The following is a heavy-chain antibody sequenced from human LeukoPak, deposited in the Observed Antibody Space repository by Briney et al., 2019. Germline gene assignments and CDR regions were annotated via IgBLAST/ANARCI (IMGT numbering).Heavy chain of an antibody. CDR1: GGSISSSSYY. Sequence: SETLSLTCTVSGGSISSSSYYWGWIRQPPGKGLEWMGSIYYSGSTYYNPSLKSRVTISVDTSNNQFYLKLSSLTAADTAVYYCARRDDSSGYHKIFDYWGQGTLVTVSS. CDR3: ARRDDSSGYHKIFDY. J-gene: IGHJ4*02. CDR2: IYYSGST. D-gene: IGHD3-22*01. V-gene: IGHV4-39*01.